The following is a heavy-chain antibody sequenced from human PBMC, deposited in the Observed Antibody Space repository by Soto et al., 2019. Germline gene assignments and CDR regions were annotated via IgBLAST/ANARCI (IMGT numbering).Heavy chain of an antibody. D-gene: IGHD3-9*01. V-gene: IGHV1-3*01. CDR2: INAGNGNT. CDR1: GYTFTSYA. CDR3: STEPLRYFDWLPIDY. J-gene: IGHJ4*02. Sequence: QVQLVQSGAEVKKPGASVKVSCKASGYTFTSYAMHWVRQAPGQRLEWMGWINAGNGNTKYSQKFHGRVTITRDTSASTAYIELSSLRSEDTAVYYCSTEPLRYFDWLPIDYWGQGTLVTVSS.